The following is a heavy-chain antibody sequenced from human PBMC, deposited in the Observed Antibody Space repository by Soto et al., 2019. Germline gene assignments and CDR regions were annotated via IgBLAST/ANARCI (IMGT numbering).Heavy chain of an antibody. D-gene: IGHD5-12*01. Sequence: PSETLSLTCTVSGGSISSYYWSWIRQPPGKGLEWIGYIYYSGSTNYNPSLKSRVTISVDTSKNQFSLKLSSVTAADTAVYYCARVFWLRRWGGEDLSGMDVWGQGTTVTVSS. J-gene: IGHJ6*02. CDR2: IYYSGST. CDR3: ARVFWLRRWGGEDLSGMDV. V-gene: IGHV4-59*01. CDR1: GGSISSYY.